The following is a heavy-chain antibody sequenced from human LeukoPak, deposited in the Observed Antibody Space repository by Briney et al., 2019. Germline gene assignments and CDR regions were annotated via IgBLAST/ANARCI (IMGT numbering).Heavy chain of an antibody. CDR3: ARGIVGVPAAISSFDY. CDR1: GYTFTSYG. D-gene: IGHD2-2*01. V-gene: IGHV1-18*01. CDR2: ISVYNDNT. Sequence: ASVKVSCKASGYTFTSYGISWVRQAPGQGLEWMGWISVYNDNTNYAQKLQGRVTMTTDTSTTTAYMELRSLRSDDTAVYYWARGIVGVPAAISSFDYWGQGTLVTVSS. J-gene: IGHJ4*02.